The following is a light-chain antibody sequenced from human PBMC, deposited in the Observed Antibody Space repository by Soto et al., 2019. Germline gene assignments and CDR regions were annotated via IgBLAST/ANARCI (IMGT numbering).Light chain of an antibody. CDR3: SSYTSSSTLRV. Sequence: QSALTQPASVSGSPGQSITISCTGTSSDVGGYNYVSWYQQHPGKASKLMIYDVSNRPSGVSNRFSGSKSGNTASLTISGLQAEDEADYSCSSYTSSSTLRVFGTGTKVTVL. CDR2: DVS. V-gene: IGLV2-14*01. CDR1: SSDVGGYNY. J-gene: IGLJ1*01.